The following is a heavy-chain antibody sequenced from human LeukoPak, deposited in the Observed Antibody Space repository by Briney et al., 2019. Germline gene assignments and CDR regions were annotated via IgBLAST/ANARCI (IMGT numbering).Heavy chain of an antibody. CDR2: ISWNSGSI. CDR3: AKDIDGSGSYYYYYGMDV. CDR1: GFTFDDYA. D-gene: IGHD3-10*01. J-gene: IGHJ6*02. V-gene: IGHV3-9*01. Sequence: GRSLRLSCAASGFTFDDYAMHWAPQAPGKGLEWVSGISWNSGSIRHADSVKARFPISRDNVKNSLYLQMNSLRAEDTALYYCAKDIDGSGSYYYYYGMDVWGQGTTVTVSS.